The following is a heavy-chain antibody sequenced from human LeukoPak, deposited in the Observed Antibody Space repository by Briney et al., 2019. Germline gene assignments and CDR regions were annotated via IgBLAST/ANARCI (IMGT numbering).Heavy chain of an antibody. CDR3: VSGNDPDSTWENYRLHAFDI. CDR2: ISSTSDYI. CDR1: GYTFSHYS. J-gene: IGHJ3*02. D-gene: IGHD3-16*02. V-gene: IGHV3-21*01. Sequence: PGGSLRLPCAASGYTFSHYSVNWVRQAPGKGLEWVSSISSTSDYIYYADSVKGRFTISRDNTKSSLYLQMNSLRAEDTAVYYCVSGNDPDSTWENYRLHAFDIWGRGTSVIVSS.